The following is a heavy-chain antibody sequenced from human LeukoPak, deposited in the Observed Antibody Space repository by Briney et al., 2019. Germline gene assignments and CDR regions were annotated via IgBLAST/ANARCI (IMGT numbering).Heavy chain of an antibody. CDR2: INPNSGGT. CDR3: ARDRSGYEGGDY. Sequence: ASVKVSCKASGYTFTSYYMHWVRQAPGQGLEWMGWINPNSGGTNYAQKFQGRVTMTRDTSISTAYMELRSLTSDDTAVYYCARDRSGYEGGDYWGQGTLVTVSS. J-gene: IGHJ4*02. CDR1: GYTFTSYY. V-gene: IGHV1-2*02. D-gene: IGHD5-12*01.